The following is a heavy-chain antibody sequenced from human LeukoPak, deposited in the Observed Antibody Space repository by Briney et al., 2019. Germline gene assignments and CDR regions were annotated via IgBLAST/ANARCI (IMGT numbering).Heavy chain of an antibody. V-gene: IGHV4-31*03. CDR3: ARVAPLVRGVRSWFDP. Sequence: SETLSLTCTVSGGSISSGGYYWSWIRQHPGKGLEWIGYIYYSGSTYYNPSLKSRVTISIDTSKGQFSLRLTSLTAADTALYYCARVAPLVRGVRSWFDPWGQGTLVTVSS. J-gene: IGHJ5*02. CDR2: IYYSGST. D-gene: IGHD3-10*01. CDR1: GGSISSGGYY.